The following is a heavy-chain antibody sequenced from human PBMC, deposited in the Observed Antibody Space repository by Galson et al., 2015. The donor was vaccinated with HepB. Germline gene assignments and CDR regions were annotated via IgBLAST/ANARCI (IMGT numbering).Heavy chain of an antibody. J-gene: IGHJ3*02. CDR2: ISGDGGSP. Sequence: SLRLACAASGFTFRSYDMNWVRQAPGAGLEWVSGISGDGGSPSYADSVKGRFTISRNNSKNTVFLQMNSLRAEDTALYYCAKDAKGYGFDIWGQGTMVSVSS. V-gene: IGHV3-23*01. CDR3: AKDAKGYGFDI. CDR1: GFTFRSYD. D-gene: IGHD4/OR15-4a*01.